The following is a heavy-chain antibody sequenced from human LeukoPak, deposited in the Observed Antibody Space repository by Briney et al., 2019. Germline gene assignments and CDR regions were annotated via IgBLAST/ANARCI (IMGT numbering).Heavy chain of an antibody. CDR1: GYTFTSYG. J-gene: IGHJ4*02. V-gene: IGHV1-18*01. CDR3: ARDLRGSSPPRNFDY. Sequence: ASVKVSCKSSGYTFTSYGISWVRQAPGQGLEWMGLISAYNGNTNYAQKLQGRVTMTTDTSTSTAYMELRSLRSDDTAVYYCARDLRGSSPPRNFDYWGQGTLVTVSS. D-gene: IGHD6-6*01. CDR2: ISAYNGNT.